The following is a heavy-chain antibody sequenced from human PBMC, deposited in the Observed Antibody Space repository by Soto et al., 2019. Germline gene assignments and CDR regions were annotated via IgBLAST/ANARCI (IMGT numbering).Heavy chain of an antibody. CDR3: ARGGLNSSWDKIRYFDY. V-gene: IGHV4-34*01. Sequence: PLDTLALTCAVYGGSLSGYYLSWIRQAPGKGLEWIGEINHSGSTNYNPSLKSRVTISVDTSKNQFSLKLSSVTAADTAVYYCARGGLNSSWDKIRYFDYWGQGTMVTVSS. D-gene: IGHD6-13*01. CDR2: INHSGST. CDR1: GGSLSGYY. J-gene: IGHJ4*02.